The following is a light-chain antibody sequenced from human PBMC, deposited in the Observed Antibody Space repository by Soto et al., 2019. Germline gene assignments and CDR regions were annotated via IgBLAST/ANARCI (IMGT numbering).Light chain of an antibody. Sequence: ELVLTQSPATLSLSPGESATLSCRASQSVGSYLAWYQQKPGQPPRLLIFDASNRATGIPARFSGSGSGTDFTPAISSLEPEDFVVYYCQQRSDWPPTFGQGTKVDIK. V-gene: IGKV3-11*01. CDR1: QSVGSY. CDR2: DAS. J-gene: IGKJ1*01. CDR3: QQRSDWPPT.